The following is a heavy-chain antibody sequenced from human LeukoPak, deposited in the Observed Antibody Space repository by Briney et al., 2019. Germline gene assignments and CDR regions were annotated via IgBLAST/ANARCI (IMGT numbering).Heavy chain of an antibody. J-gene: IGHJ3*02. V-gene: IGHV3-21*04. CDR1: GFTFSSYS. CDR2: ISSSSGYI. Sequence: PGGSLRLSCAASGFTFSSYSMNWVRQAPGKGLEWVSYISSSSGYIYYGDSVKGRFTISRDNARNTLYLQMNSLRVEDTAVYYCARDALTDYSRAFDIWGQGTMVTVSS. CDR3: ARDALTDYSRAFDI. D-gene: IGHD3-16*01.